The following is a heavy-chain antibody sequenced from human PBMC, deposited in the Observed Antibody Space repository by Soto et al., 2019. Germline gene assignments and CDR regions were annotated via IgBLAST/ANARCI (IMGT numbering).Heavy chain of an antibody. V-gene: IGHV4-4*02. Sequence: QVQLQESGPGLVKPSGTLSLTCAVSGGAISSSNWWSWVRQPPGKGLEWIGEIYHSGSTNYSPSLKSRVTISVDKSKNQCSLKLTSVTAADTAVYYCARVIVGATANDYWGKGTLVTVSS. D-gene: IGHD1-26*01. J-gene: IGHJ4*02. CDR2: IYHSGST. CDR1: GGAISSSNW. CDR3: ARVIVGATANDY.